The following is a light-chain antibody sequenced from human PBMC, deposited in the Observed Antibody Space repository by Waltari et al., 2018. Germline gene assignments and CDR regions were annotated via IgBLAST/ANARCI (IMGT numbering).Light chain of an antibody. J-gene: IGLJ1*01. CDR3: TSYTGSSTRYV. Sequence: QSALTQPSPLSGSPRHSIPIPCTRTSSDVGRYDYASLYQHHPGKGPKLVIYDVSYRTSWISFRFSASKSGNTASLTSSGLQAEDEADYYCTSYTGSSTRYVFGTGTKVTVL. V-gene: IGLV2-14*01. CDR1: SSDVGRYDY. CDR2: DVS.